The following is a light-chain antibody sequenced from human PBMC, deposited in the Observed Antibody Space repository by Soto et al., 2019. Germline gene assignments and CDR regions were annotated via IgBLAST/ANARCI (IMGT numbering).Light chain of an antibody. CDR2: DAF. CDR3: QQRSNWPPT. V-gene: IGKV3-11*01. J-gene: IGKJ2*01. CDR1: QSVSSY. Sequence: EIVLTQSPGTLSLSPGERATLSCRASQSVSSYLAWYQQKPGQAPRLLIYDAFHRATGIPARFSGSGSGTDFTLTISSLEPEDFAVYYCQQRSNWPPTFGQGTKLAIK.